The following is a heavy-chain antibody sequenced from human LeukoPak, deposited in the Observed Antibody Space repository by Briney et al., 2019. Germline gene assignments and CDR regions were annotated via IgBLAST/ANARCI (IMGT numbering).Heavy chain of an antibody. D-gene: IGHD2-8*01. Sequence: PGGSLRLSCAASGFTFSNYAMNWVRQAPGKGLEWVSGISESGGNTFYADSVKGRFTISRDNSKNTLFLQMNSLRAEDTAVYYCARDVGYDQPVGEVYFQHWGQGTLVTVSS. J-gene: IGHJ1*01. CDR2: ISESGGNT. CDR3: ARDVGYDQPVGEVYFQH. CDR1: GFTFSNYA. V-gene: IGHV3-23*01.